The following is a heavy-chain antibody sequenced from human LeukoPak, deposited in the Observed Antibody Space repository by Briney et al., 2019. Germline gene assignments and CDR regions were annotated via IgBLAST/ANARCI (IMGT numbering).Heavy chain of an antibody. CDR2: LYSGADT. CDR3: AKRMGLSGFDY. D-gene: IGHD1-26*01. Sequence: PGGSLRLSCAASGFTVSSNHMSWVRQAPGKGLEWVSVLYSGADTYYADSVKGRFSISRDSSKNTLYLQMNSLRAEDTAVYYCAKRMGLSGFDYWGQGTLVTVSS. V-gene: IGHV3-66*04. CDR1: GFTVSSNH. J-gene: IGHJ4*02.